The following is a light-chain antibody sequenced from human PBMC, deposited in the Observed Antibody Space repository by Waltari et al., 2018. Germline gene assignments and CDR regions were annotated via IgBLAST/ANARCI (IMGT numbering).Light chain of an antibody. J-gene: IGKJ3*01. CDR3: HQYYNIPFT. CDR2: WAP. Sequence: DIVMTQSPDSLAVSLGERATINCKSSQSVLYSSNNKNYLAWYQQKPGQPPKLLIYWAPTRESGVPDRLSGSGSGTDFTLTISSLQAEDVAVYYCHQYYNIPFTFGPGTKVDIK. CDR1: QSVLYSSNNKNY. V-gene: IGKV4-1*01.